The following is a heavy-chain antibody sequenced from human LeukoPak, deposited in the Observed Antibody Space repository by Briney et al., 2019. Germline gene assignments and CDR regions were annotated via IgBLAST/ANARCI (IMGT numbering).Heavy chain of an antibody. CDR3: AKRGITHYFDY. CDR2: ISGGGGST. CDR1: GFTFSSYA. J-gene: IGHJ4*02. D-gene: IGHD1-26*01. Sequence: GGCLRLYCAASGFTFSSYAMSWVRQAPGKGLEWVSAISGGGGSTYYADSVKGRFTISRENSKNTLYLQMNSLRAEGTAVYYCAKRGITHYFDYWGQGTLVTVSS. V-gene: IGHV3-23*01.